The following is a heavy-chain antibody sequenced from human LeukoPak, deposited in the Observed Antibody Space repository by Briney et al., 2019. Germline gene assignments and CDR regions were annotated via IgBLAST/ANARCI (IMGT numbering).Heavy chain of an antibody. CDR3: VHVPVSAQWYFAL. J-gene: IGHJ2*01. CDR2: ISASSINT. D-gene: IGHD2-2*01. CDR1: GFSVSNYV. V-gene: IGHV3-23*01. Sequence: GGSLRLSCAASGFSVSNYVMNWVRQAPGKGLEWVSGISASSINTYYAESVKGRLTISRDISMNTLNLQKNTLRAEDTAVYYCVHVPVSAQWYFALWGRGTLVTVSS.